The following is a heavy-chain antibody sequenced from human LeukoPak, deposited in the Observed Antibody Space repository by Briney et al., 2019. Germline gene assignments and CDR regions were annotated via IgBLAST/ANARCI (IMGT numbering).Heavy chain of an antibody. CDR1: GFTFSSYA. J-gene: IGHJ4*02. D-gene: IGHD3-10*01. Sequence: GGSLRLSCAASGFTFSSYAMNWVRQAPGKGLEWVSGLSASGGSTYHADSVKGRVTTSRDNSKNTLYLEMNSLRDEDTAVYYCARSGSGSNFLDNWGQGTLVTVSS. CDR3: ARSGSGSNFLDN. V-gene: IGHV3-23*01. CDR2: LSASGGST.